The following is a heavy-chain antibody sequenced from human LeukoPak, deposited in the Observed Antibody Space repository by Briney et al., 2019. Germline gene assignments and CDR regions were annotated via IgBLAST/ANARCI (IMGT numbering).Heavy chain of an antibody. CDR2: INPKSGVT. J-gene: IGHJ6*03. V-gene: IGHV1-2*02. CDR3: ARAGGYCGSTSCYSGYYYYFMDV. CDR1: GYTFTDYY. Sequence: ASVKVSCKASGYTFTDYYLHWVRQAPGQGLEWMGWINPKSGVTDSKMKFQGRVTLTRDTSITTAYMELISLTSDDAAVYYCARAGGYCGSTSCYSGYYYYFMDVWGKGTTATVSS. D-gene: IGHD2-2*01.